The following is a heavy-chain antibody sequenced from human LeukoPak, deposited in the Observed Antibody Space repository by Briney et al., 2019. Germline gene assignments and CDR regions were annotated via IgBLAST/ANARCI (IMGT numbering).Heavy chain of an antibody. D-gene: IGHD3-22*01. J-gene: IGHJ3*02. V-gene: IGHV4-4*07. CDR1: GGSVNSYY. CDR3: AREYYYDSSGYWGVHAFDI. CDR2: IYDGGST. Sequence: SETLSLTCTVSGGSVNSYYLSWIRQPAGKTLEWIGRIYDGGSTNYNPSLKSRVTMSVDTSKNQISLKLKSVTAADTAVYYCAREYYYDSSGYWGVHAFDIWGQGTMVTVSS.